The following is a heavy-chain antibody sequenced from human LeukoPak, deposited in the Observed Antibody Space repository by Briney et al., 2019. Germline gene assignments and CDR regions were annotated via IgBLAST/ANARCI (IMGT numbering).Heavy chain of an antibody. CDR1: GGSISSGSYY. J-gene: IGHJ4*02. CDR2: IYTSGST. D-gene: IGHD3-16*01. CDR3: ARGGVLKSVDY. Sequence: SETLSLTCTVSGGSISSGSYYWSWIRQPAGKGLEWIGRIYTSGSTNYNPSLKSRDPISVDTSKNQFSLKLSSVTAAETAVYYCARGGVLKSVDYWGQGTLVAVSS. V-gene: IGHV4-61*02.